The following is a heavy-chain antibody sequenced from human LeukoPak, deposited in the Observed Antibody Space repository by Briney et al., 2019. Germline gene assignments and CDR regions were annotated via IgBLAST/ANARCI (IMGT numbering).Heavy chain of an antibody. J-gene: IGHJ4*02. CDR3: ARHLPYYDILTGRKATGYYFDY. CDR1: GGSISSSSYY. D-gene: IGHD3-9*01. Sequence: PSETLSLTCTVSGGSISSSSYYWGWIRQPPGKGLEWIGSIYYSGSTYYNPSLKSRVTISVDTSKNQFSLKLNSVTAADTAVYYCARHLPYYDILTGRKATGYYFDYWGQGTLVTVSS. CDR2: IYYSGST. V-gene: IGHV4-39*01.